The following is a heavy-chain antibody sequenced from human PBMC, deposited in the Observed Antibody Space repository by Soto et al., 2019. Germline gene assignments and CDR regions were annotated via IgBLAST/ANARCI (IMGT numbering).Heavy chain of an antibody. CDR1: GGSISTGGYY. V-gene: IGHV4-31*03. Sequence: QVQLQESGPGLVKPSQTLSLTCTVSGGSISTGGYYWNWIRQHPGKGLEWIGYFYYSGSTCYNPSLKSRVTISVNTSKTQFSLKLSSVTAADTAVYYCARSVFPWGQGTLVTVSS. J-gene: IGHJ5*02. CDR2: FYYSGST. CDR3: ARSVFP.